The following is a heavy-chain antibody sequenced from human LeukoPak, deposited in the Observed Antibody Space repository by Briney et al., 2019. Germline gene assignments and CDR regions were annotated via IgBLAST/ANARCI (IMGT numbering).Heavy chain of an antibody. CDR3: AKDHLYYYDSGGYYLDY. D-gene: IGHD3-22*01. J-gene: IGHJ4*02. CDR2: ISGDAVTS. Sequence: HPGGSLRLSCAASGFTFKNYAMNWVRQSPGQGLEWVSTISGDAVTSWYADSVEGRFTVSRDNSKNIVFLQMNNLRAEDTAVYYCAKDHLYYYDSGGYYLDYWGQGTLVVVSS. CDR1: GFTFKNYA. V-gene: IGHV3-23*01.